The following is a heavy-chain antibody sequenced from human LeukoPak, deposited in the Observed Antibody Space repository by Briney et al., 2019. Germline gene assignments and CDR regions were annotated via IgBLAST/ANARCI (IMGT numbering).Heavy chain of an antibody. V-gene: IGHV4-30-4*01. D-gene: IGHD5-18*01. CDR2: IYYTGDT. Sequence: SQTLSLTCTVSGGSISSDDYYWSWTRQAPGKGLEYIGYIYYTGDTHYNPSLKSRVTISVDTSKNQISLKLSSVTAADTAVYYCARPGVGSGRYGAFDIWGQGTMVTVSS. J-gene: IGHJ3*02. CDR3: ARPGVGSGRYGAFDI. CDR1: GGSISSDDYY.